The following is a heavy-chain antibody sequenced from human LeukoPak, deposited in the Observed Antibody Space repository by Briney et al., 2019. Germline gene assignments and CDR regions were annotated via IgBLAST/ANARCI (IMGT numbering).Heavy chain of an antibody. V-gene: IGHV3-7*04. CDR2: IKQDGSKK. J-gene: IGHJ4*02. D-gene: IGHD5-24*01. CDR1: GFPHSSYW. Sequence: GGSLTLSCVASGFPHSSYWMTWVRQAPGKGLEWVANIKQDGSKKSYVDSVKGRFTISRDNAKNSLYLQMNSLRAEDRAIYYCTRVGYIDEGIDYWGQGTLVTVSS. CDR3: TRVGYIDEGIDY.